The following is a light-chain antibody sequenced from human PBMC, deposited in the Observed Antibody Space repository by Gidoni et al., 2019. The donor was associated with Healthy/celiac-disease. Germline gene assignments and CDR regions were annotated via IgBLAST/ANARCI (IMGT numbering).Light chain of an antibody. CDR1: QSVSSSY. CDR2: GAS. Sequence: ELGLPQYPGTLSLSPGERATLSCRASQSVSSSYLAWYQQKPGQAPRLLIYGASSRATGIPDRFSGSGSGTDFTLTISRLEPEDFAVYYCQQYGSSPKLTFGGGTKVEIK. V-gene: IGKV3-20*01. J-gene: IGKJ4*01. CDR3: QQYGSSPKLT.